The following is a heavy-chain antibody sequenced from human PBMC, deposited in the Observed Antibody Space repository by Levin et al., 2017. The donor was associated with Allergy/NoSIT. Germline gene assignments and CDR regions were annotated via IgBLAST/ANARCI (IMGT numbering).Heavy chain of an antibody. CDR3: TRVTERSGYDFDFDY. CDR2: IRSKAYGGTT. J-gene: IGHJ4*02. D-gene: IGHD5-12*01. V-gene: IGHV3-49*03. Sequence: GGSLRLSCTASGFTFGDYAMSWFRQAPGKGLEWVGFIRSKAYGGTTEYAASVKGRFTISRDESKSIAYLQMNSLKTEDTAVYYCTRVTERSGYDFDFDYWGQGTLVTVSS. CDR1: GFTFGDYA.